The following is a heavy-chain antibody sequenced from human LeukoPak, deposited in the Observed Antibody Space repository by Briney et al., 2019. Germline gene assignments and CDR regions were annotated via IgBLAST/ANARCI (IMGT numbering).Heavy chain of an antibody. J-gene: IGHJ4*02. CDR3: ARGGYYYDSSGYLDY. CDR1: GFTFDDYG. Sequence: GGSLRLSCAASGFTFDDYGMSWVRQAPGKGLEWVSGINWNGGSTGYADSVKGRFTISRDNAKNSLYLQMNSLRAEDTALYYCARGGYYYDSSGYLDYWGQGTLVTVSS. CDR2: INWNGGST. D-gene: IGHD3-22*01. V-gene: IGHV3-20*04.